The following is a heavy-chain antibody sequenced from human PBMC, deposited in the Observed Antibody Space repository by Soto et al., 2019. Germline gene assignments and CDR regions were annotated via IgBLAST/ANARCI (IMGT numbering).Heavy chain of an antibody. CDR1: GYTFTSYA. J-gene: IGHJ5*02. CDR2: INAGNGNT. CDR3: ARDLPSQFWFAP. V-gene: IGHV1-3*01. Sequence: ASVKVSCTASGYTFTSYAMHWVRQAPGQRLEWMGWINAGNGNTKYSQKFQGRVTITRDTSASTAYMELSSLRSEDTAVYYCARDLPSQFWFAPWAKGTLVTVSS.